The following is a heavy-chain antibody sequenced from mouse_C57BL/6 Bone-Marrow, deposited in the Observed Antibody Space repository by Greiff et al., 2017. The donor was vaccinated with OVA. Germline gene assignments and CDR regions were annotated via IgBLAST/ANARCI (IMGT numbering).Heavy chain of an antibody. Sequence: VQLQQSGAELVRPGASVKLSCKASGYTFTDYYINWVKQRPGQGLEWIARIYPGSGNTYYNEKFKGKATLTAEKSSSTAYMQLSSLTSEDSAVYFCARSGGLPFAYWGQGTLVTVSA. CDR1: GYTFTDYY. CDR3: ARSGGLPFAY. V-gene: IGHV1-76*01. J-gene: IGHJ3*01. D-gene: IGHD2-4*01. CDR2: IYPGSGNT.